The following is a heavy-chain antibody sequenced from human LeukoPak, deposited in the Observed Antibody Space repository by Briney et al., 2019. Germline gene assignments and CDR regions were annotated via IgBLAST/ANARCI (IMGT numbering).Heavy chain of an antibody. CDR3: ARDQGYCSAGSCYHFDC. V-gene: IGHV6-1*01. J-gene: IGHJ4*02. CDR1: GDSVSSNSAA. Sequence: SQTLSLTCAISGDSVSSNSAAWNWNRQSPSRVLEWLGRTFYRSKWYNDNAVSVKSRITINPDTSKNQFSLQLNSVTPDDTAVYYCARDQGYCSAGSCYHFDCWGQGTLVTVSS. D-gene: IGHD2-15*01. CDR2: TFYRSKWYN.